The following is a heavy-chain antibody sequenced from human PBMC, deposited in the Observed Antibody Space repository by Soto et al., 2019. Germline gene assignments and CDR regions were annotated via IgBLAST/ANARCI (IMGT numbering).Heavy chain of an antibody. CDR2: ILNDGSNR. V-gene: IGHV3-33*01. Sequence: QVELVEAGGGVVQPGRSLRLSCAASGFTCSNYGMHWVRQAPGKGLEWVAVILNDGSNRYHADSVKDRFTISRDNSKNTLYLQMNSLRAEDTAVYYCARDDEYSGNGMDVWGQGTTVTVS. J-gene: IGHJ6*02. D-gene: IGHD3-10*01. CDR3: ARDDEYSGNGMDV. CDR1: GFTCSNYG.